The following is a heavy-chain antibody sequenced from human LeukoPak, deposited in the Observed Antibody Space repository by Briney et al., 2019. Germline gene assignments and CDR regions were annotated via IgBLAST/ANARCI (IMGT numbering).Heavy chain of an antibody. CDR3: ARPPYGGNSPEYFQH. J-gene: IGHJ1*01. CDR1: GYSFTNYW. V-gene: IGHV5-51*01. D-gene: IGHD4-23*01. Sequence: PGESLKISCKGSGYSFTNYWIGWVRQMPGKGLEWMGIIYPGDSYTRYSPSFQGQVTISADKSISTAYLQWSSLKASDTAMYYCARPPYGGNSPEYFQHWGQGTLVTVSS. CDR2: IYPGDSYT.